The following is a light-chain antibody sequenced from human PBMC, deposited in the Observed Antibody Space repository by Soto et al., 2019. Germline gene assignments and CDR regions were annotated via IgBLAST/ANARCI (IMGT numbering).Light chain of an antibody. Sequence: DIQMTQSPSTLSASVGDRVTLTCRARESISIWLAWYQQKPGKAPKVLIYDASILESGVPSRFSGSGSGTEFTLTISSLQPDDSATYYCQQYNSYRTFGQGTKVDIK. V-gene: IGKV1-5*01. CDR2: DAS. CDR1: ESISIW. CDR3: QQYNSYRT. J-gene: IGKJ1*01.